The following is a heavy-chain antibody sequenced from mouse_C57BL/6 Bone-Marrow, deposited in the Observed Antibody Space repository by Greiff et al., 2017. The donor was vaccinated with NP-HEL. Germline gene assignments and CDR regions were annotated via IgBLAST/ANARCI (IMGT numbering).Heavy chain of an antibody. CDR3: AKSLYYYGRSLYY. CDR2: IDPANGNT. V-gene: IGHV14-3*01. J-gene: IGHJ2*01. Sequence: EVKLVESVAELVRPGASVKLSCTASGFNIKNTYMHWVKQRPEQGLEWIGRIDPANGNTKYAPKFQGKATITADTSSNTAYLQLSSLTSEDTAIYYCAKSLYYYGRSLYYWGQGTTLTVSS. CDR1: GFNIKNTY. D-gene: IGHD1-1*01.